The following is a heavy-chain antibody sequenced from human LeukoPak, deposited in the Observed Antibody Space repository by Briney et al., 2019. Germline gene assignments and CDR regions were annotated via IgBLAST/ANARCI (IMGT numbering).Heavy chain of an antibody. J-gene: IGHJ4*02. CDR1: GDTFTTHY. V-gene: IGHV1-46*01. CDR2: INPSGGST. CDR3: ARSVEGYFDY. Sequence: ASVKVSCKASGDTFTTHYIHWVRQAPGQGLEWMGIINPSGGSTGYAQKFQGRATMTRDMSTSTVYMELSNLTYEDTAVYYCARSVEGYFDYWGQGTLVTVSS.